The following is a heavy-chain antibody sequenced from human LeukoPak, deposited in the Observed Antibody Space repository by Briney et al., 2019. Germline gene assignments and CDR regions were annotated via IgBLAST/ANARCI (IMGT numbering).Heavy chain of an antibody. CDR1: GIIFSNYA. V-gene: IGHV3-64*01. J-gene: IGHJ2*01. Sequence: PGGSLRLSCAASGIIFSNYAMHWVRQGPAKGLECISTISSDGGSTYYANSVKGRFTISRDNSKNTLYLQMGSLRAEDMAVYYCARGRQGAKTRYFDLWGRGTRVTVSS. CDR2: ISSDGGST. D-gene: IGHD1-26*01. CDR3: ARGRQGAKTRYFDL.